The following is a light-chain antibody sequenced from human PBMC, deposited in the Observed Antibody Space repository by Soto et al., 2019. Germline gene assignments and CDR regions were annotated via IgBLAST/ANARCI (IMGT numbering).Light chain of an antibody. CDR3: QQYKNGWT. J-gene: IGKJ1*01. V-gene: IGKV1-5*01. CDR2: DAS. CDR1: QSITTW. Sequence: DIHMTQSPSTLSASVGDRVTITCRASQSITTWLAWYQQRPGKAPKVLIYDASTLESGVPSRFSGSGSGTEFTLTISSLQSEDFAVYYCQQYKNGWTFGQGTKVDIK.